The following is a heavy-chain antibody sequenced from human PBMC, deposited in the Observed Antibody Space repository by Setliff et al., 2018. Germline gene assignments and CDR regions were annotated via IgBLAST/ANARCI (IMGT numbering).Heavy chain of an antibody. V-gene: IGHV3-64*02. Sequence: GGSLRLSCVASGFTFSRHWMSWVRQAPGKGLEYVSAISSNGGSTYYADSVKGRFTISRDNSKNTLYLQMGSLRAEDTALYYCARDGLEQWLYWGQGTMVTVSS. CDR2: ISSNGGST. J-gene: IGHJ3*01. CDR3: ARDGLEQWLY. D-gene: IGHD6-19*01. CDR1: GFTFSRHW.